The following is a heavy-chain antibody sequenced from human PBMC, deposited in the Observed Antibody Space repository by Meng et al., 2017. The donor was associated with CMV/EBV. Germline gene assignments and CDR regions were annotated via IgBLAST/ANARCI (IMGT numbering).Heavy chain of an antibody. CDR2: ISGNSGST. Sequence: GSLKISCAASGFTFDDYGMNWVRQAPGKGLEWVSSISGNSGSTYYADSVKGRFTISRDNSKNTLYLQMNSLRAEDTAVYYCARSLTGTGYFFDYWGQGTLVTVSS. CDR1: GFTFDDYG. V-gene: IGHV3-23*01. CDR3: ARSLTGTGYFFDY. D-gene: IGHD1/OR15-1a*01. J-gene: IGHJ4*02.